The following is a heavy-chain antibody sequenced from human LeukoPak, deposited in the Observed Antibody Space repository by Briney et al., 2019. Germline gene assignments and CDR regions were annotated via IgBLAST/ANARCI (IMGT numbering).Heavy chain of an antibody. CDR2: IYYSGST. Sequence: KPSETLSLTCTVSGGSISSYYWSWIRQPPGKGLEWIGYIYYSGSTYYNPSLKSRVTISVDTSKNQFSLKLSSVTAADTAVYYCARDRSQWELLLDYWGQGTLVTVSS. J-gene: IGHJ4*02. CDR1: GGSISSYY. V-gene: IGHV4-30-4*08. D-gene: IGHD1-26*01. CDR3: ARDRSQWELLLDY.